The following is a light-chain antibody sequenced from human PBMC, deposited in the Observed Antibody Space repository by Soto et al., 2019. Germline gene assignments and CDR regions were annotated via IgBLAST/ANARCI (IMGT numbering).Light chain of an antibody. CDR1: SSDVGAYNY. J-gene: IGLJ2*01. CDR3: CAYAGSYTLI. V-gene: IGLV2-11*01. Sequence: QSVLTQPRSVSGSPGQSVTISCTGTSSDVGAYNYVSWYQHHPGKAPKLMIYDVTKRPSGVPDRFSGSRSGNTASLTISGLRAEDEADYYCCAYAGSYTLIFGGGTKLTVL. CDR2: DVT.